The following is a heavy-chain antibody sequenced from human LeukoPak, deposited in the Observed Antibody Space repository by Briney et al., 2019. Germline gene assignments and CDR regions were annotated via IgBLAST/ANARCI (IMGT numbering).Heavy chain of an antibody. J-gene: IGHJ6*03. Sequence: SLRLSCTASGFTFPTYVIHWVRHAPGKGLGCVSVISQTGSIETYADYVRGRCSISRDNSDSTLYLRMNSLRTEDTSFYYCARDRGVALPTYFYYMDVWGKGPTVIVSS. D-gene: IGHD3-10*01. CDR2: ISQTGSIE. CDR1: GFTFPTYV. CDR3: ARDRGVALPTYFYYMDV. V-gene: IGHV3-30*03.